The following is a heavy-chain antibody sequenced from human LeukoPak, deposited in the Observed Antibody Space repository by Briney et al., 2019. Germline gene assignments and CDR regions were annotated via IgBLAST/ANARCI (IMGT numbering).Heavy chain of an antibody. CDR2: IYYSGST. D-gene: IGHD3-3*01. V-gene: IGHV4-39*01. CDR1: GGSISSSSYY. Sequence: SETLSLTCTVSGGSISSSSYYWSWIRQPPGKGLEWIGSIYYSGSTYYNPSLKSRVTISVDTSKNQFSLKLSSVTAADTAVYYCARTYPLEWHLDWGQGTLVTVSS. J-gene: IGHJ4*02. CDR3: ARTYPLEWHLD.